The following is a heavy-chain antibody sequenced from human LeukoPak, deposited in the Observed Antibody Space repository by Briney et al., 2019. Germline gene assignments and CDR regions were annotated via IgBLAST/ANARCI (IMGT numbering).Heavy chain of an antibody. J-gene: IGHJ4*02. CDR2: ISYDGSNK. CDR3: ARKGYGNPYYFDY. V-gene: IGHV3-30*04. Sequence: GGSLRLSCAASGFTFSSYAMHWVRQAPGKGLEWVAVISYDGSNKYYADSVKGRFTISRDNSKNTLYLQMNSLRAEDTAVYYCARKGYGNPYYFDYWGQGTLVTVSS. CDR1: GFTFSSYA. D-gene: IGHD6-13*01.